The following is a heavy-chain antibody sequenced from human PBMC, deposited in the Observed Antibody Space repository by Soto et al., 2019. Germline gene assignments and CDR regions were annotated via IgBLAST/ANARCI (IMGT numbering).Heavy chain of an antibody. D-gene: IGHD3-10*01. CDR2: INHSGST. J-gene: IGHJ4*02. Sequence: SETLSLTCAVYGGPYSGYYWSWIRQPPGKGLEWIGEINHSGSTNYNPSLKSRFNISRDNAKKSLYLQMNSLRAEDTALYYCASEYGSGFPVYWGQGTLVTVSS. V-gene: IGHV4-34*01. CDR3: ASEYGSGFPVY. CDR1: GGPYSGYY.